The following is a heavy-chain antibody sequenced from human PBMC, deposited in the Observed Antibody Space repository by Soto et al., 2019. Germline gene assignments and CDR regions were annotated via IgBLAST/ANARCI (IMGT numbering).Heavy chain of an antibody. D-gene: IGHD5-12*01. CDR1: VFTFSSYA. CDR3: AKGGWLDS. CDR2: IXTSGGST. V-gene: IGHV3-23*01. J-gene: IGHJ4*02. Sequence: XGSLXLSCAASVFTFSSYAMSWVRQAPGKGLEXVSVIXTSGGSTYYADXXKGRFTIXXDNSKNKLYLQMNSLRAEDTAVYYCAKGGWLDSWGQGTLVTVSS.